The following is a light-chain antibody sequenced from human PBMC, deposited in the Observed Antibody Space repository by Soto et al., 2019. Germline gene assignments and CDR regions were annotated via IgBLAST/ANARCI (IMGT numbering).Light chain of an antibody. CDR3: QVWDTSTAF. CDR2: NDN. CDR1: NIGTKN. V-gene: IGLV3-9*01. J-gene: IGLJ2*01. Sequence: SYELTQPLSVSVALGQTARIPCGGTNIGTKNVHWYQQKPGQAPVLVIYNDNSRPSGIPERVSGSNSVSTATLTISRAQTGDEADYYCQVWDTSTAFFGGATKLTFL.